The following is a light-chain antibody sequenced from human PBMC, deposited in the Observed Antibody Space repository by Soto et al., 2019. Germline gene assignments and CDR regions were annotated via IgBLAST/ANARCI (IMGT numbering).Light chain of an antibody. CDR3: QQYSNWPRT. CDR2: GAS. V-gene: IGKV3-15*01. J-gene: IGKJ1*01. CDR1: QSVGTN. Sequence: EILMTQSPATLSVSPGERATLSCRASQSVGTNLAWYQKKNGQAPSLLLSGASTRATGIPAHLSGSGYGTELTITISSLQYEDFAVYFCQQYSNWPRTFGHGTKVDIK.